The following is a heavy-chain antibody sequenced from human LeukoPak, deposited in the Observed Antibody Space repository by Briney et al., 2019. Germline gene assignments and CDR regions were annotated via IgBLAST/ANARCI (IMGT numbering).Heavy chain of an antibody. Sequence: ASVKVSCKASGYTFTSYDINWVRQATGQGLEWMGWMNPNSGNTGYAQKFQGRVTITGNTSISTAYMELSSLRSEDTAVYYCARAGQWLGHYYYMDVWGKGTTVTVSS. J-gene: IGHJ6*03. D-gene: IGHD6-19*01. CDR2: MNPNSGNT. CDR3: ARAGQWLGHYYYMDV. CDR1: GYTFTSYD. V-gene: IGHV1-8*03.